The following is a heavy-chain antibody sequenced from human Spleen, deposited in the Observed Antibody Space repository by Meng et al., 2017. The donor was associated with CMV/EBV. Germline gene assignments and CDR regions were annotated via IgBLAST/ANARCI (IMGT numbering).Heavy chain of an antibody. J-gene: IGHJ6*02. D-gene: IGHD6-25*01. CDR2: IRPYTTNT. CDR3: ARDNLRLAPPPGRSSYCGMDV. Sequence: ASVKVSCKASGYTFTSYDISWVRQAPGQGLEWMGWIRPYTTNTKYAEKLQGRVTMTTDTSTSTAYMELRSLRSDDTAVYYCARDNLRLAPPPGRSSYCGMDVWGQGTTVTVSS. CDR1: GYTFTSYD. V-gene: IGHV1-18*01.